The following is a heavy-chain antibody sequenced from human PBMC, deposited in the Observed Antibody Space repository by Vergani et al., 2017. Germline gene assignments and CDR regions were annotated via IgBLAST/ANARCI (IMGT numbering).Heavy chain of an antibody. Sequence: QVQLQQWGAGLLKPSETLSLTCAVYGGSFSGYYWSWIRQPPGKGLEWIGEINHSGSTNYYPSLKSRVTISVDTSKNQFSLKLSSVTAADTAVYYCARGGRMVRGVINWFDPWGQGTLVTVSS. CDR2: INHSGST. V-gene: IGHV4-34*01. CDR3: ARGGRMVRGVINWFDP. CDR1: GGSFSGYY. J-gene: IGHJ5*02. D-gene: IGHD3-10*01.